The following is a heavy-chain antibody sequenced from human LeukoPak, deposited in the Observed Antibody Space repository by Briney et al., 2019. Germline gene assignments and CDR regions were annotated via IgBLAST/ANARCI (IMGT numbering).Heavy chain of an antibody. V-gene: IGHV3-21*01. J-gene: IGHJ5*02. CDR2: ISSSSSYI. Sequence: GGSLRLSCAASGFPFSSYSMNWVRQAPGKGLEWVPPISSSSSYIYYADSVKGRFTISRDNAKNSLYLQMNSLRAEDTAVYYCARDRAAAGVPPRRRFDPWGQGTLVTVSS. D-gene: IGHD6-13*01. CDR3: ARDRAAAGVPPRRRFDP. CDR1: GFPFSSYS.